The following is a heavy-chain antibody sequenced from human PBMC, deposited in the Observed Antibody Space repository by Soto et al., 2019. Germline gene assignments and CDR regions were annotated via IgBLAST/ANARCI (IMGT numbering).Heavy chain of an antibody. J-gene: IGHJ4*02. D-gene: IGHD2-2*01. Sequence: ASVKVSCKASGGSFRTYGINWVRQAPGQRLEWMGWINAKNGNTKYSQKFQGRVTITRDTSASTAYMELSSLRSEDTAVYYCARDYAYHGPWGQGTLVTVSS. CDR2: INAKNGNT. CDR3: ARDYAYHGP. CDR1: GGSFRTYG. V-gene: IGHV1-3*01.